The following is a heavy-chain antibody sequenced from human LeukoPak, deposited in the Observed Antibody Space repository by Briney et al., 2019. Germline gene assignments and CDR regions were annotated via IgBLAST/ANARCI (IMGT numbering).Heavy chain of an antibody. CDR3: ARVRWGYSNEIDY. V-gene: IGHV4-4*07. CDR1: GGPISNYY. D-gene: IGHD3-22*01. CDR2: IYTSGTT. Sequence: SETLSLTCTVSGGPISNYYYWNWLRQPAGKGLEWIGRIYTSGTTNYNPSLKSRITMSIDTSKKQFSLNLTSVTAADTAVYYCARVRWGYSNEIDYWGQGTLVTVSS. J-gene: IGHJ4*02.